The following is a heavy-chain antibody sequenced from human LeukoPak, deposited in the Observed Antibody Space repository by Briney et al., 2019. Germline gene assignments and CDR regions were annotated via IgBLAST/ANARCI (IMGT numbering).Heavy chain of an antibody. J-gene: IGHJ4*02. CDR1: GYSFTSYW. CDR3: ARRRRAYYYDSSGYYYDVYDY. D-gene: IGHD3-22*01. V-gene: IGHV5-51*01. Sequence: GESLKISCKGSGYSFTSYWIGWVRQMPGKGLEWMGIIYPGDSDTRYSPSFQGQVTISADKSISTAYLQWSSLKASDTAMYYCARRRRAYYYDSSGYYYDVYDYWGQGTLVTVSS. CDR2: IYPGDSDT.